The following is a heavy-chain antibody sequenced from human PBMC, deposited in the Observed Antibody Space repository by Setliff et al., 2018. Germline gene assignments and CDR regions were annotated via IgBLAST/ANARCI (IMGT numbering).Heavy chain of an antibody. CDR1: GYTFSSSG. CDR2: ISAHTGNT. CDR3: SRLVRFCIRTSCQRLSGGEF. J-gene: IGHJ4*02. Sequence: ASVKVSCKASGYTFSSSGITWVRQAPGQGLEWMGWISAHTGNTYYTPKLHGRVTLTTDTSTSTAYMELRSLGSDDTAVYYCSRLVRFCIRTSCQRLSGGEFWGQGTLVTVSS. D-gene: IGHD2-2*01. V-gene: IGHV1-18*01.